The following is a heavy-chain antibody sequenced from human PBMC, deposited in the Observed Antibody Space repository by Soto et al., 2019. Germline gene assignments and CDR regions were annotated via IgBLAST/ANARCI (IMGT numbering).Heavy chain of an antibody. V-gene: IGHV1-69*13. Sequence: SVKVSCKACGGTFSSYASSWVRRAPGQGLEWMGGIIPIVGTANYAQKFQGRVTITADEPTSTAYMELSSLRAEDTAVYYCARDAAPYTYSTAYFPEGWGQGSPGTLSS. CDR1: GGTFSSYA. D-gene: IGHD5-18*01. CDR2: IIPIVGTA. J-gene: IGHJ4*02. CDR3: ARDAAPYTYSTAYFPEG.